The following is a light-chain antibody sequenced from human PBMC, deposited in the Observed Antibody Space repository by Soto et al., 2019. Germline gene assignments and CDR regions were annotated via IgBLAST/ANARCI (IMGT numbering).Light chain of an antibody. J-gene: IGKJ2*01. CDR1: QSVGGN. Sequence: EIVMTQSPATLSVSPGERATLSCRASQSVGGNLAWYQQRPGRAPRLLIYDASTRATDIPARFSGSGSGTDFTPTISSLQSEDFALYYCHQYNNCPLYTFGQGTKLQIK. CDR3: HQYNNCPLYT. V-gene: IGKV3-15*01. CDR2: DAS.